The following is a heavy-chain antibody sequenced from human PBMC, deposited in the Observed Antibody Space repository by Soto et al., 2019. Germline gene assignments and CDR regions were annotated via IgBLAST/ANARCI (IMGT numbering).Heavy chain of an antibody. D-gene: IGHD2-2*01. V-gene: IGHV3-33*01. J-gene: IGHJ6*02. CDR1: GFTFSSYG. Sequence: GGSLRLSCAASGFTFSSYGMHWVRQAPGKGLEWVAVIWYDGSNKYYADSVKGRFTISRDNSKNTLYLQMNSLRAEDTAVYYCARDGGIVVVPAAKDYYYGMDVWGQGTTVTAP. CDR2: IWYDGSNK. CDR3: ARDGGIVVVPAAKDYYYGMDV.